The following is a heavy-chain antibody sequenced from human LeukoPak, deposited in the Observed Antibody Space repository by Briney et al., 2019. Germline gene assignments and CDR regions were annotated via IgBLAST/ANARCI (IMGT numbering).Heavy chain of an antibody. J-gene: IGHJ4*02. CDR1: GYTFTSYY. CDR2: INPSGGST. D-gene: IGHD2-2*02. Sequence: ASVKVSCKASGYTFTSYYMHWVRQAPGQGLEWMGIINPSGGSTSYAQKFQGRVTMTRDTSTSTVYMELSSLRSEDTAVYYCARDRGYCSSTSCYIGSLGYWGQGTLVTVSS. CDR3: ARDRGYCSSTSCYIGSLGY. V-gene: IGHV1-46*01.